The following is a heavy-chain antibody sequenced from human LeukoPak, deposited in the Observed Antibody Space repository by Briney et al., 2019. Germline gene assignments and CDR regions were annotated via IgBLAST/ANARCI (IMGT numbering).Heavy chain of an antibody. D-gene: IGHD4-23*01. Sequence: ASVKVSCKASGYTFTSYDINWVRQATGQGLEWMGWMNPNSGNTGYAQKFQGRVTMTRNTSISTAYMELSSLRPEDTAVYYCAREDYGGNSGNYYYYYMDVWGKGTTVTISS. CDR1: GYTFTSYD. V-gene: IGHV1-8*01. J-gene: IGHJ6*03. CDR2: MNPNSGNT. CDR3: AREDYGGNSGNYYYYYMDV.